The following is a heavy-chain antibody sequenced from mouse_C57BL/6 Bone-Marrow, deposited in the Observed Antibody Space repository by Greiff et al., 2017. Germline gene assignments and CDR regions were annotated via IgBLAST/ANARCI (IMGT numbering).Heavy chain of an antibody. CDR1: GFSFTSSG. Sequence: VQLVESGPGLVAPSQSLSIPCTVSGFSFTSSGVDWVRQSPGKGLEWLGVIWGVGSTNYNSALNSSLSISKDNSKSQVFLQMNSLHTDDTAMYYCARDSYYYAMDYWGQGTSVTVSS. V-gene: IGHV2-6*01. CDR3: ARDSYYYAMDY. J-gene: IGHJ4*01. CDR2: IWGVGST.